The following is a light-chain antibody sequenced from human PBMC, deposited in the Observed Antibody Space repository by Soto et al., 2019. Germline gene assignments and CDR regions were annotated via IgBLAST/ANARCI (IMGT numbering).Light chain of an antibody. CDR1: NIGSKS. V-gene: IGLV3-21*04. Sequence: SSELTQPPSVSVAPGKTARITCGGNNIGSKSMHWYQQKPGQAPVLVIYYDSDRPSGIPERFSGSNSGNTATLTISRVEAGDEADYYCQLWDSTSDHVVFGGGTKLTVL. CDR3: QLWDSTSDHVV. J-gene: IGLJ2*01. CDR2: YDS.